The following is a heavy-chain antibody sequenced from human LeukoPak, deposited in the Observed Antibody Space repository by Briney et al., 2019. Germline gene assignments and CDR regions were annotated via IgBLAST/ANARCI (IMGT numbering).Heavy chain of an antibody. CDR3: ARNGDYDFWSGYYTDYYYYMDV. Sequence: ASVKVSCKVSGYTFTDYYMHWVQQAPGKGLEWMGLVDPEDGETIYAEKFQGRVTITTDESTSTAYMELSSLRSEDTAVYYCARNGDYDFWSGYYTDYYYYMDVWGKGTTVTVSS. V-gene: IGHV1-69-2*01. D-gene: IGHD3-3*01. J-gene: IGHJ6*03. CDR2: VDPEDGET. CDR1: GYTFTDYY.